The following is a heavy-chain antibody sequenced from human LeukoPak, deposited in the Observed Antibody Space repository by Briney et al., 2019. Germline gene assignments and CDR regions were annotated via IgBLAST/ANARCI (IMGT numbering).Heavy chain of an antibody. D-gene: IGHD4-17*01. CDR1: GFTFSSYS. V-gene: IGHV3-23*01. CDR2: ISGSGGST. CDR3: AKDPNGDYIGAFDT. J-gene: IGHJ3*02. Sequence: GGSLRLSCAASGFTFSSYSMNWVRQAPGKELEWVSSISGSGGSTQYAASVQGRFTISRDNSKNTLYLQMNSLRAEDTAVYYCAKDPNGDYIGAFDTWGQGTMVTVSS.